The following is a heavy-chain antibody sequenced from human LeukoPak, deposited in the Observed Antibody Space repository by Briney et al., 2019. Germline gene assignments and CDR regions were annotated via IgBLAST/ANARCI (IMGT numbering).Heavy chain of an antibody. V-gene: IGHV1-2*02. CDR1: GYTFTAYY. CDR2: INPDSGGT. J-gene: IGHJ3*01. Sequence: GASVKVSCKASGYTFTAYYIHWVRQAPGQGLEWMGWINPDSGGTNSAQRFQGRVTMTRDTSISTASMELSRLSSDDTAVYYCAQGATTPRGAFGLWGQGTMVTVSS. CDR3: AQGATTPRGAFGL. D-gene: IGHD1-26*01.